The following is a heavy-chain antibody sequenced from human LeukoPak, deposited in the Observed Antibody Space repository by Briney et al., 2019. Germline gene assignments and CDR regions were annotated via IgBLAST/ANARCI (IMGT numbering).Heavy chain of an antibody. Sequence: ASVKVSCKASGGTFSSYAISWVRQAPGQGLEWMGRIIPIFSTANYAQKFQGRVTITTDESTSTAYMELSSLRSEDTAVYYCARGAQWELHYFDYWGQGTLVTVSS. CDR1: GGTFSSYA. CDR3: ARGAQWELHYFDY. V-gene: IGHV1-69*05. J-gene: IGHJ4*02. CDR2: IIPIFSTA. D-gene: IGHD1-26*01.